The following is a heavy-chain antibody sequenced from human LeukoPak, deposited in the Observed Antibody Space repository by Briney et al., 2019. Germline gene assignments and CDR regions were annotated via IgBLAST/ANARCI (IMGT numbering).Heavy chain of an antibody. D-gene: IGHD2/OR15-2a*01. CDR3: ARSRAFDY. CDR2: IKPDGSNK. J-gene: IGHJ4*02. V-gene: IGHV3-30*02. Sequence: GGSLRLSCAASGFTFSSYGMHWVRQAPGKGLEWVALIKPDGSNKYYADSVKGRFSISRDNSKNTLHLQMNSLRAEDTAVYYCARSRAFDYWGQGTLVTVSS. CDR1: GFTFSSYG.